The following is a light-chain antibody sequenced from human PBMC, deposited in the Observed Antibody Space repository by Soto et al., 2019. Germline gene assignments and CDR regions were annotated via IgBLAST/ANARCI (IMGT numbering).Light chain of an antibody. V-gene: IGLV1-44*01. CDR1: TSNIGSNT. Sequence: QLVLTQPPSASGTPGQRVTISCSGRTSNIGSNTVSWYQQLPGTAPKLLIYNNNQRPSGVPDRFSGSKSGTSASLAISGLQSEDEADYYCAAWDDSLNGRGVFGGGTQLTVL. CDR3: AAWDDSLNGRGV. J-gene: IGLJ2*01. CDR2: NNN.